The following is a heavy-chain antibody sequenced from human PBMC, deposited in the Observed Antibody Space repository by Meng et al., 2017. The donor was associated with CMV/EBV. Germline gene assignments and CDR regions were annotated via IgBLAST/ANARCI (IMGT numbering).Heavy chain of an antibody. CDR1: GGSISSYY. V-gene: IGHV4-59*01. J-gene: IGHJ6*02. Sequence: GSLRLSCTVSGGSISSYYWSWIRQPPGKGLEWIGYIYYSGSTNYNPSLKSRVTISVDTSKNQFSLKLSSVTAADTAVYYCARLNLMTTVTTPGSYYYYGMDVGGQGT. CDR2: IYYSGST. CDR3: ARLNLMTTVTTPGSYYYYGMDV. D-gene: IGHD4-11*01.